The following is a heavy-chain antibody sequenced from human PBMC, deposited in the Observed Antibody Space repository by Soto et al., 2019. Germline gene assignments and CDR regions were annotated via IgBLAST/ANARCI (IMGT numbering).Heavy chain of an antibody. CDR2: IYSGGST. J-gene: IGHJ6*02. CDR1: AFPVSSDY. CDR3: ERAGTRPYYYYGMDF. D-gene: IGHD1-1*01. V-gene: IGHV3-53*01. Sequence: LNLTCSASAFPVSSDYLSWVRQAPGKGLEWVSVIYSGGSTYYAASVKGRFTISRDNSKNTLYLQMNPLRAEDTAVYYCERAGTRPYYYYGMDFWGQGTTVTVSS.